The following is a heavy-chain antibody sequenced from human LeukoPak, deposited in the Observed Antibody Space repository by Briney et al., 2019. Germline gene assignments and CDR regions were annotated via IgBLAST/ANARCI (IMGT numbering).Heavy chain of an antibody. Sequence: SETLSLTCTVSGGSISSYYWSWIRQPPGKGLEWIGYIYYSGSTNYNPSLKSRVTISVDTPKNQFSLKLSSVTAADTAVYYCARDTAARRNYYYYMDVWGKGTTVTVSS. CDR1: GGSISSYY. CDR2: IYYSGST. J-gene: IGHJ6*03. D-gene: IGHD6-6*01. CDR3: ARDTAARRNYYYYMDV. V-gene: IGHV4-59*01.